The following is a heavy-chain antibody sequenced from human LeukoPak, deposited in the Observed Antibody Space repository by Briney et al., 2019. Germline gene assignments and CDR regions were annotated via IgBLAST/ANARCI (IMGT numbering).Heavy chain of an antibody. CDR2: ISYDGSNK. CDR1: GFTFSSYA. CDR3: VREGDSNGYGGD. J-gene: IGHJ4*02. D-gene: IGHD3-22*01. Sequence: PGGSLRLSCAASGFTFSSYAMSWVRQAPGKGLEWVAVISYDGSNKYYADSVKGRFTISRDNSKNTLYLQMNTLRAEDMAVYYCVREGDSNGYGGDWGQGTLVTVSS. V-gene: IGHV3-30-3*01.